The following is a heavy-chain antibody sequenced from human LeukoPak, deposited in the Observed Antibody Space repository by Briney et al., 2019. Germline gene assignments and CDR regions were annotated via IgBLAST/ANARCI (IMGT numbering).Heavy chain of an antibody. J-gene: IGHJ4*02. Sequence: AALKDSCEPSRYTFTGYSMYGGPQAPGQRGEWMGQINPNSGGTNYAQKFQGRVTMTRDTSISTAYMELSRLRSDDTAVYYCARFYYGNYYFDYWGQGTLVTVSS. V-gene: IGHV1-2*06. CDR1: RYTFTGYS. CDR2: INPNSGGT. CDR3: ARFYYGNYYFDY. D-gene: IGHD3-10*01.